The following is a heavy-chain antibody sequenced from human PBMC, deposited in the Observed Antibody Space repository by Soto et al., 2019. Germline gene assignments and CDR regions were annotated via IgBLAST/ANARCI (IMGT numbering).Heavy chain of an antibody. D-gene: IGHD6-19*01. CDR3: ARGGSSGWYIPFDP. CDR2: IWDDGNNK. J-gene: IGHJ5*02. CDR1: GFTFSSYG. V-gene: IGHV3-33*01. Sequence: QVQLAESGGGVVQPGRSLRLSCAASGFTFSSYGMHWVRQAPGKGLEWVAVIWDDGNNKYYAGSVKGRFTTSSDNSKNTLYLQMNSLSAEDTAVYYYARGGSSGWYIPFDPWGQGTLVTVSS.